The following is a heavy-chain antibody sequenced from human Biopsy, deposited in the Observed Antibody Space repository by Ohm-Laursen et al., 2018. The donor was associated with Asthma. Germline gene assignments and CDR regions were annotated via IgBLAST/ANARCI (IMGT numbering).Heavy chain of an antibody. J-gene: IGHJ4*02. D-gene: IGHD1-26*01. CDR2: ISAYNGNT. CDR3: ARDGPVGAPSDY. Sequence: GASVKASCQASGYTFTSSGISWVRLDPGQGLGWMGWISAYNGNTNYAQKLQGRVTMTTDASTSTAYMELRSLRSDDTAVYYCARDGPVGAPSDYWGQGTLVTVSS. V-gene: IGHV1-18*04. CDR1: GYTFTSSG.